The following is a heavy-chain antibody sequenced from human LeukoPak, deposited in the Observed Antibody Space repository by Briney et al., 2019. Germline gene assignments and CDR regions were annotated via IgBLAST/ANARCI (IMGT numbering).Heavy chain of an antibody. J-gene: IGHJ4*02. CDR1: GFSQRTYV. V-gene: IGHV3-23*01. CDR3: ARSRVVVPARRIAVAGYYFDY. Sequence: GGSLRLSCVASGFSQRTYVMNWFRQAPGKGLEWVSTICVGADYIFYADSVRGRFTISRDDSNNAVYLQMHSLRAEDTAVYYCARSRVVVPARRIAVAGYYFDYWGQGTLVTVSS. CDR2: ICVGADYI. D-gene: IGHD6-19*01.